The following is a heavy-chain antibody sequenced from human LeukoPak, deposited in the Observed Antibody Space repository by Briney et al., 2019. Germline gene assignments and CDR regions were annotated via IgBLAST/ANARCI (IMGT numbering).Heavy chain of an antibody. D-gene: IGHD3-22*01. J-gene: IGHJ4*02. CDR3: VRGSSGSYPVSGYSDN. V-gene: IGHV3-23*01. Sequence: GGSLRLSCAASGFTFSSYTMNWVRQAPGKGLEWVSAIIVIGGSTYYADSVKGRFSVSRDTSKNTFYLQMNSLRAEDTAVYYCVRGSSGSYPVSGYSDNWGQGILVTVSS. CDR2: IIVIGGST. CDR1: GFTFSSYT.